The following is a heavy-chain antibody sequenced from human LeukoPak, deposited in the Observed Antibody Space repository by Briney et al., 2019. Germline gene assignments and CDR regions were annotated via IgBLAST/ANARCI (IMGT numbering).Heavy chain of an antibody. CDR3: ARGYSYGYIRY. D-gene: IGHD5-18*01. Sequence: GGSLRLSCAASGFTVSSNYMNWVRQAPGKGLEWVSVIYDGGSTDYADSVKGRFTISRDNSKNMLYLQMNSLRAKDTAVYYCARGYSYGYIRYWGQGTLVTVSS. V-gene: IGHV3-66*01. CDR1: GFTVSSNY. CDR2: IYDGGST. J-gene: IGHJ4*02.